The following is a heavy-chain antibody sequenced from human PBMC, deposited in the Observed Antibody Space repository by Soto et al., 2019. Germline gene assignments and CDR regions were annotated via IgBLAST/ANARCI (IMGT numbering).Heavy chain of an antibody. V-gene: IGHV3-23*01. J-gene: IGHJ4*02. Sequence: GGSLRLSCAASGFPFSSNALSWVRLAPGKGLEWVSTISGSDGSTYYADPVKGRFTISRDSSKNTLYLQMNSLRAEDTAVYYCAKEAAAGLYFFDYWGQGTLVTVSS. CDR2: ISGSDGST. CDR3: AKEAAAGLYFFDY. D-gene: IGHD6-13*01. CDR1: GFPFSSNA.